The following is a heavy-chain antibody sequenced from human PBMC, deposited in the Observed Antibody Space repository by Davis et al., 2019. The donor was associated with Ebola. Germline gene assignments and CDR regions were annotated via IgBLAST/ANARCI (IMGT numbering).Heavy chain of an antibody. V-gene: IGHV3-30*18. CDR2: ISYDGSNK. D-gene: IGHD4-11*01. CDR1: GFTFSSYG. Sequence: GESLKLSCAASGFTFSSYGMHWVRQAPGKGLEWVAVISYDGSNKYYADSVKGRFTISRDNSKNTLYLQMNSLRAEDTAVYYCAKEDDYSNYDWGQGTLVTVSS. J-gene: IGHJ4*02. CDR3: AKEDDYSNYD.